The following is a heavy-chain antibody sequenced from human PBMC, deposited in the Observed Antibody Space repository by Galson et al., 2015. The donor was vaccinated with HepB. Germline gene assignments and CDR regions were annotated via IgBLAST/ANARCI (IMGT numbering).Heavy chain of an antibody. Sequence: SLRLSCAASGFTFSSYAMHWVRQAPGKGLEYVSAISSNGGSTYYADSVKGRFTISRDNSKNTLYLQMSSLRAEDTAVYYCVKGGTSIVVVPAATMASWGQGTLVTVSS. V-gene: IGHV3-64D*06. D-gene: IGHD2-2*01. CDR1: GFTFSSYA. CDR2: ISSNGGST. J-gene: IGHJ4*02. CDR3: VKGGTSIVVVPAATMAS.